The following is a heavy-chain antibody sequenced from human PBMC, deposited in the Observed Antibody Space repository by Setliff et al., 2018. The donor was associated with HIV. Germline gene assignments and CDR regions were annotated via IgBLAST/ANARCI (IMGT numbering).Heavy chain of an antibody. D-gene: IGHD6-13*01. CDR2: ISAYNGNT. J-gene: IGHJ3*02. CDR3: ARDEAAAGTLRDAFDI. CDR1: GYTFTSYG. Sequence: GASVKVSCKASGYTFTSYGISWVRQAPGRGLEWMGWISAYNGNTNYAQKLQGRVTMTTDTSTSTAYMELRSLRSDDTAVYYCARDEAAAGTLRDAFDIWGQGTMVTVSS. V-gene: IGHV1-18*01.